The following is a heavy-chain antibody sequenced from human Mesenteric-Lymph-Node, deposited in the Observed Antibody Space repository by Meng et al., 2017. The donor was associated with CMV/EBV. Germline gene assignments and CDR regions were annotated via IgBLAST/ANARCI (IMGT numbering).Heavy chain of an antibody. CDR1: GFTFSSYS. CDR3: ARGRVVFDY. J-gene: IGHJ4*02. CDR2: ISGSGAI. Sequence: GGSLRLSCVASGFTFSSYSMNWVRQAPGKGLEWVSYISGSGAIYYADSVKGRFTISRDNAKNSLYLQMNSLRAEDTAVYYCARGRVVFDYWGQGTLVTVSS. D-gene: IGHD2-15*01. V-gene: IGHV3-48*04.